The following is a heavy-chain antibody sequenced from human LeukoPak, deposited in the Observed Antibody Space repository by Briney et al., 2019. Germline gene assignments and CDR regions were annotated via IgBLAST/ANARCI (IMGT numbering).Heavy chain of an antibody. CDR1: GYTFTGYY. CDR3: ARDAGYGTEHSSSSDY. D-gene: IGHD6-6*01. J-gene: IGHJ4*02. Sequence: ASVKVSCKASGYTFTGYYMHWVRQAPGQGLEWMGWINPNSGGTNYAQKFQGRVTMTRDTSISTAYMELSRLRSDDTAVYYCARDAGYGTEHSSSSDYWGQGTLVTVSS. V-gene: IGHV1-2*02. CDR2: INPNSGGT.